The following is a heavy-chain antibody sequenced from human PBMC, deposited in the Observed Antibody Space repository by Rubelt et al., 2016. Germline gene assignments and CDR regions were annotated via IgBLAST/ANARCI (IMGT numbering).Heavy chain of an antibody. D-gene: IGHD3-3*01. V-gene: IGHV4-34*01. CDR1: GGSFSGYY. CDR3: ARSYYDFWSGSHDYYFEY. CDR2: IYYSGST. Sequence: QVQLQQWGAGLLKPSETLSLTCAVYGGSFSGYYWSWIRQPPGKGLEWIGSIYYSGSTYYNPSLKSRVTISVDKTKNTFSRMLRPVTAADTAVYYCARSYYDFWSGSHDYYFEYWGQGTLVTVSS. J-gene: IGHJ4*02.